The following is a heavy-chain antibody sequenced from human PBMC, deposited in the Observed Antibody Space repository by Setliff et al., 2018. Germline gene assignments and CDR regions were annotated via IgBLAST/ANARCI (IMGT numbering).Heavy chain of an antibody. V-gene: IGHV1-18*01. CDR1: GYTFSNYG. Sequence: ASVKVSCKASGYTFSNYGVTWVRHAPGQGLEWMGWVTVYNGNTKYAQNLQGRVTMTSDASINTAFMELSSLTSGDTAVYFCARDILGFDWNDEGLFDLWGQGTLVTVSS. CDR2: VTVYNGNT. D-gene: IGHD1-1*01. CDR3: ARDILGFDWNDEGLFDL. J-gene: IGHJ4*02.